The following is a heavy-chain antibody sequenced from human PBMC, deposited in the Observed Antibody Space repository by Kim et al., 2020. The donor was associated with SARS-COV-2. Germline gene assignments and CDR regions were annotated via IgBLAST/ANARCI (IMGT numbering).Heavy chain of an antibody. Sequence: SVKVSCKASGGTFSSYAISWVRQAPGQGLEWMGGIIPIFGTANYAQKFQGRVTITADESTSTAYMELSSLRSEDTAVYYCAIYYDILTGYYSPYYYGMDVWGQGTTVTVSS. D-gene: IGHD3-9*01. CDR3: AIYYDILTGYYSPYYYGMDV. CDR2: IIPIFGTA. V-gene: IGHV1-69*13. CDR1: GGTFSSYA. J-gene: IGHJ6*02.